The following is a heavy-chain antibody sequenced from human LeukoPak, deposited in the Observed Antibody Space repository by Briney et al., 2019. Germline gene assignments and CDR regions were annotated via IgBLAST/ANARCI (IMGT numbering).Heavy chain of an antibody. J-gene: IGHJ2*01. Sequence: SETLSLTCTVSGGSINSGDYYWSWIRRPPGKGLEWIGYIFYSESTYCNPSLKSRVTISVDTSKNQFSLKLSSVTAADTAVYYCARARRDGDWYFDLWGRGTLVTVSS. CDR1: GGSINSGDYY. CDR3: ARARRDGDWYFDL. V-gene: IGHV4-30-4*01. CDR2: IFYSEST. D-gene: IGHD5-24*01.